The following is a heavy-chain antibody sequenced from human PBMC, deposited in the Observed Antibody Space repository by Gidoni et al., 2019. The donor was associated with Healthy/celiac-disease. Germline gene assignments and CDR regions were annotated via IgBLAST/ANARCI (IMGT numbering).Heavy chain of an antibody. V-gene: IGHV3-33*01. Sequence: QVQLVESGGGVVQPGRSLRLPCAASGFTFSSYGMHWVRQAPGKGLEWVAVIWYDGSNKYYADSVKGRFTISRDNSKNTLYLQMNSLRAEDTAVYYCARDCSGGSCYSEYWGQGTLVTVSS. J-gene: IGHJ4*02. CDR3: ARDCSGGSCYSEY. CDR2: IWYDGSNK. CDR1: GFTFSSYG. D-gene: IGHD2-15*01.